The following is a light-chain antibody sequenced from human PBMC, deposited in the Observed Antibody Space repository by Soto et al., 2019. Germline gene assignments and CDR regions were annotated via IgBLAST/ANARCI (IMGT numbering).Light chain of an antibody. V-gene: IGKV3-20*01. Sequence: EIVLTQSPGTLSLSPGERATLSCRASQSVSSSYLVWYQQKPGQAPRLLIYGASSRATGIPDRFSGSGSGTDFTLTISRLEPEDFAGYYCQQYGSSPLTFGGGTKVEIK. CDR1: QSVSSSY. CDR3: QQYGSSPLT. CDR2: GAS. J-gene: IGKJ4*01.